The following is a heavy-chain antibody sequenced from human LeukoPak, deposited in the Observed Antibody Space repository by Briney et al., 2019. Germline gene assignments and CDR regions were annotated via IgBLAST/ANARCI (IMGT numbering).Heavy chain of an antibody. CDR3: AELGITMIGGV. Sequence: LRLSCAASGLTPSSYEMNWVRQAPGKGLEWVSYISSSGSTIYYADSVKGRFTISRDNAKNSLYLQMNSLRAEDTAVYYCAELGITMIGGVWGKGTTVTISS. D-gene: IGHD3-10*02. CDR2: ISSSGSTI. J-gene: IGHJ6*04. CDR1: GLTPSSYE. V-gene: IGHV3-48*03.